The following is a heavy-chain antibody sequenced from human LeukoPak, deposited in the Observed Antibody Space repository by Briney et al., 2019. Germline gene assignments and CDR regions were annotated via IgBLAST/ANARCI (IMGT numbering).Heavy chain of an antibody. CDR1: GYTFTSYG. J-gene: IGHJ6*02. CDR2: ISAYNGNT. Sequence: ASVKVSRKASGYTFTSYGISWVRQAPGQGLEWMGWISAYNGNTNYAQKLQGRVTMTTDTSTSTAYMELRSLRSDDTAVYYCARDVMYSSGKYYYGMDVWGQGTTVTVSS. V-gene: IGHV1-18*01. D-gene: IGHD6-19*01. CDR3: ARDVMYSSGKYYYGMDV.